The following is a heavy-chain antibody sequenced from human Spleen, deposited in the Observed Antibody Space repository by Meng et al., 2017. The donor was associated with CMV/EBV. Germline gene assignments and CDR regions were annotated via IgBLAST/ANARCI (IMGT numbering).Heavy chain of an antibody. J-gene: IGHJ4*02. V-gene: IGHV1-2*02. Sequence: ASVKVSCKASGYTFTGYYIHWVRQAPGQGLEWMGWINPNSGGTNYAQKFQGRVTMTRDTSISTAYMELSRLRSDDTAVYYCARELWEPPHFDYWGQGTLVTVSS. D-gene: IGHD1-26*01. CDR3: ARELWEPPHFDY. CDR2: INPNSGGT. CDR1: GYTFTGYY.